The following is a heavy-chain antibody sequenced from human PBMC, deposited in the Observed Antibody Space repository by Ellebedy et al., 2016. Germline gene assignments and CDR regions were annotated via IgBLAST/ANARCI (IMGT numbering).Heavy chain of an antibody. CDR3: ARLPPIGTIFGVVPWELPYYYYYMDV. Sequence: SETLSLXXTVSGGSISSSSYYWGWIRQPPGKGLEWIGSFYYSGSTYYNPSLKSRVTISVDTSKNQFSLKLSSVTAADTAVYYCARLPPIGTIFGVVPWELPYYYYYMDVWGKGTTVTVSS. CDR1: GGSISSSSYY. CDR2: FYYSGST. D-gene: IGHD3-3*01. J-gene: IGHJ6*03. V-gene: IGHV4-39*01.